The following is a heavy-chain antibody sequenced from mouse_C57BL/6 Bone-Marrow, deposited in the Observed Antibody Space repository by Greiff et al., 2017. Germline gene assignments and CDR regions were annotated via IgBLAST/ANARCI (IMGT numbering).Heavy chain of an antibody. V-gene: IGHV1-4*01. CDR3: ARRGVYSNQFDY. D-gene: IGHD2-5*01. Sequence: VQLQQSGAELARPGASVKMSCKASGYTFTSYTMHWVKQRPGQGLEWIGYINPSSGYTKYNQKFKDKATLTADKSSSTSYMQLSGLTSEVSAVYYCARRGVYSNQFDYWGQGTTLTVSS. CDR2: INPSSGYT. CDR1: GYTFTSYT. J-gene: IGHJ2*01.